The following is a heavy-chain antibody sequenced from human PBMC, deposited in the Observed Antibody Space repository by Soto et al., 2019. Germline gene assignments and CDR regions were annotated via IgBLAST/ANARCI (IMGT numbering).Heavy chain of an antibody. CDR2: INAGNGNT. CDR1: GYTFTSYA. J-gene: IGHJ5*02. Sequence: QVQLVQSGAEVKKPGASVKVSCKASGYTFTSYAMHWVRQAPGQRLEWMGWINAGNGNTKYSQKFQGRVTITRDTSASTAYMELSSLSSAATAVYYCARGPAASSWFDPWGQGTLVTVSS. CDR3: ARGPAASSWFDP. D-gene: IGHD2-2*01. V-gene: IGHV1-3*01.